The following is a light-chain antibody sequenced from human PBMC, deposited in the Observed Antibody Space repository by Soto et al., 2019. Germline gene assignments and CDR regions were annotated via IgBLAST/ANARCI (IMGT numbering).Light chain of an antibody. V-gene: IGKV4-1*01. CDR3: QQSFSVPIT. Sequence: DIVMTQSPESLSVSLGERATINFKSSQIVLYSSNNKNYFSWYQQRPRKAPTFLIYSASSLQRGVPSRFSGSGSGTDFSLTINGLQHEDFATYFCQQSFSVPITFGQGTRLEIK. CDR1: QIVLYSSNNKNY. J-gene: IGKJ5*01. CDR2: SAS.